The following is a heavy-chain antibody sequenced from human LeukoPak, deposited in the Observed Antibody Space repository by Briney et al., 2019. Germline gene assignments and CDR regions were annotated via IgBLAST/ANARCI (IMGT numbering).Heavy chain of an antibody. D-gene: IGHD3-9*01. CDR1: GFTFSSYE. Sequence: GSLRLSCAASGFTFSSYEMNWVRQAPGKGLEWVSDISSSGSSKYYADSVKGRFTISRDNAKNSLYLQMNSLRAEDTAVYYCARDRPYDILTGPNWFDPWGQGTLVTVSS. CDR2: ISSSGSSK. CDR3: ARDRPYDILTGPNWFDP. J-gene: IGHJ5*02. V-gene: IGHV3-48*03.